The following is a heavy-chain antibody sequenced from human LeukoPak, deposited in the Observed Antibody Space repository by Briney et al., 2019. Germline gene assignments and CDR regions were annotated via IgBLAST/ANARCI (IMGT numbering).Heavy chain of an antibody. CDR1: GYTFTTYD. CDR2: MNPNSGNT. J-gene: IGHJ5*02. D-gene: IGHD6-19*01. V-gene: IGHV1-8*01. Sequence: ASVKVSCKASGYTFTTYDINWVREATGQGLEWMGWMNPNSGNTGYAQKFQGRVTMTRNTSISTAYMELSSLRSEDTAVYYCARGRGSGHKENWFDPWGQGTLVTVSS. CDR3: ARGRGSGHKENWFDP.